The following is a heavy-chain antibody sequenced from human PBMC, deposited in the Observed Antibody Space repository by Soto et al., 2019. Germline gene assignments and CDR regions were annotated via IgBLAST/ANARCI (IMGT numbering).Heavy chain of an antibody. J-gene: IGHJ2*01. CDR3: AKSGRRVVTVQRPHNWYFDL. Sequence: EVQLLESGGGLVQPGGSLRLSCAASEFTFSSYAMSWVRQAPGKGLEWVSAISGSGGSTYYADSVKGRFTISRDNSKNTLYLQMNSLRAEDTAVYYCAKSGRRVVTVQRPHNWYFDLWGRGTLVTVSS. CDR2: ISGSGGST. D-gene: IGHD2-21*02. V-gene: IGHV3-23*01. CDR1: EFTFSSYA.